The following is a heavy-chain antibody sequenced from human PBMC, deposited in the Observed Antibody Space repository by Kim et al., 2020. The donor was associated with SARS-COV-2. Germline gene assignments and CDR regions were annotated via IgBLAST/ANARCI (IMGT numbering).Heavy chain of an antibody. J-gene: IGHJ6*02. V-gene: IGHV1-46*01. Sequence: ASVKVSCKASGYTFTTYYIHWVRQAPGQGLEWMGIINPGGGGTTYTQNLQGRVTMTRDTSTNSVYMELSSLRSEDTAVYYCARDHFTSASCYGNYYFYGMDVWGQGTTGTVSS. CDR2: INPGGGGT. CDR1: GYTFTTYY. D-gene: IGHD2-2*01. CDR3: ARDHFTSASCYGNYYFYGMDV.